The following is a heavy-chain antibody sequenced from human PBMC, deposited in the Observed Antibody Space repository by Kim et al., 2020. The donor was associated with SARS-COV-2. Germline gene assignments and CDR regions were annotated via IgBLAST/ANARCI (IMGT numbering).Heavy chain of an antibody. CDR1: GYSFTSYW. V-gene: IGHV5-10-1*01. Sequence: GESLKISCKGSGYSFTSYWISWVRQMPGKGLEWMGRIDPSDSYTNYSPFFQGHVTISADKSISTAYLQWNSLKASDTAMYYCASQANYYGSGTYYNEAPIDYWGQGTLVTVSS. J-gene: IGHJ4*02. CDR3: ASQANYYGSGTYYNEAPIDY. D-gene: IGHD3-10*01. CDR2: IDPSDSYT.